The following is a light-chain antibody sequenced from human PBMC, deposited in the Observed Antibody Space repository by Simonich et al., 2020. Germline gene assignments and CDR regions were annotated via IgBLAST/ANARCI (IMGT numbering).Light chain of an antibody. J-gene: IGKJ1*01. CDR3: MQSIQLPRT. CDR2: EAS. Sequence: DIVMTQTPLSLSVTPGQPASISCKSSQSLLHSDGKTYLYWYLQKPGQSPQLLIYEASSRFSGVPDRFSGSGSGTDFTLKISRVEAEDVGVYYCMQSIQLPRTFGQGTKVEIK. CDR1: QSLLHSDGKTY. V-gene: IGKV2D-29*02.